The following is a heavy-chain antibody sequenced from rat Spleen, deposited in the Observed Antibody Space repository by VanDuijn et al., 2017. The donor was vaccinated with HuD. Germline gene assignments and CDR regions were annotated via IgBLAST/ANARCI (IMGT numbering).Heavy chain of an antibody. CDR3: TRGYYFDY. CDR2: ISYDGSTA. CDR1: GFTFSNYD. Sequence: EVQLVESGGGLVQPARSMKLSCAASGFTFSNYDMVWVRQAPTKGLKWVASISYDGSTAYYRDSVKGRFTISRDNARSTLYLQMDSLGSEDTATYYCTRGYYFDYWGQGVMVTVSS. J-gene: IGHJ2*01. V-gene: IGHV5-25*01.